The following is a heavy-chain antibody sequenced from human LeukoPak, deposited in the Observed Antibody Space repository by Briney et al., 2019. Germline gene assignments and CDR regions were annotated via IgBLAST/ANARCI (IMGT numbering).Heavy chain of an antibody. CDR3: ARETPLRYFDY. D-gene: IGHD4-23*01. J-gene: IGHJ4*02. V-gene: IGHV1-8*01. CDR2: MNPNSGKT. Sequence: GASVKVSCKASGYTLTSYDINWVRQATGQGLEWMGWMNPNSGKTGYAQKFQGRITITRNTSISTAYMELTSLRSEDTAIYYCARETPLRYFDYWGQGTLVTVSP. CDR1: GYTLTSYD.